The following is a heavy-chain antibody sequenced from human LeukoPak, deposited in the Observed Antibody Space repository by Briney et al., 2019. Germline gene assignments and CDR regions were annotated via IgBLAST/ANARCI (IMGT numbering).Heavy chain of an antibody. CDR1: GFTFSNYG. V-gene: IGHV3-23*01. Sequence: GGSLRLSCAASGFTFSNYGMSWVRQAPGKGLEWVSSISGSGDSTYYADSVKGRFTISRDNSKNTLYLQMNSLRAEDTAVYYCAKGLKLRYFDWLAGYYFDYWGQGTLVTVSS. CDR2: ISGSGDST. CDR3: AKGLKLRYFDWLAGYYFDY. D-gene: IGHD3-9*01. J-gene: IGHJ4*02.